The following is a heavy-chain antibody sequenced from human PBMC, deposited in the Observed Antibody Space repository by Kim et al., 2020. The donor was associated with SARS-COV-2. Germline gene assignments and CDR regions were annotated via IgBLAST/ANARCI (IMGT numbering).Heavy chain of an antibody. D-gene: IGHD4-17*01. J-gene: IGHJ4*02. V-gene: IGHV3-33*06. Sequence: GGSLRLSCAASGFIFRNYGMHWVRQAPGKGLEWVAVIWYDGSNKYYADSVKGRFTISIDNSKNTLYLQMNSLRAEDTAVYYCAKAPADGDYYYWGQGTLVTVSS. CDR2: IWYDGSNK. CDR3: AKAPADGDYYY. CDR1: GFIFRNYG.